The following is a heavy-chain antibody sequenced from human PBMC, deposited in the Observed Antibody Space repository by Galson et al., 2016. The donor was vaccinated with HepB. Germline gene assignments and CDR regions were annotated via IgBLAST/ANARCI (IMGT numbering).Heavy chain of an antibody. Sequence: SVKVSCKVSGGTFSSDTFSWVRQAPGQGLEWVGRVTPILGLDNNAQKFQGRVTLTADKSTSTAYLELSSLTSEDTAVYYCAREAGVDYATDTFDLWGQGTMVTVSS. V-gene: IGHV1-69*04. CDR3: AREAGVDYATDTFDL. CDR2: VTPILGLD. J-gene: IGHJ3*01. D-gene: IGHD4-17*01. CDR1: GGTFSSDT.